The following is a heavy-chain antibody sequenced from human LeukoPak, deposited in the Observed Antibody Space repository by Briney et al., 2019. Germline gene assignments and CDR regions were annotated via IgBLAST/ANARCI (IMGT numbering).Heavy chain of an antibody. J-gene: IGHJ5*02. V-gene: IGHV3-30*01. Sequence: GRSLRLSCAASGFTFSSYAMHWVRQAPGKGLEWVAVISYDGSNKYYADSVKGRFTISRDNSKNTLYPQMNSLRAEDTAVYYCAGGFDPWGQGTLVTVSS. CDR2: ISYDGSNK. CDR1: GFTFSSYA. CDR3: AGGFDP.